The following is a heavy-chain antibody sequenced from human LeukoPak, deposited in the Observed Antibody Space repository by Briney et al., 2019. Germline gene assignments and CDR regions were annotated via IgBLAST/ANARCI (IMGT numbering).Heavy chain of an antibody. J-gene: IGHJ4*02. D-gene: IGHD6-6*01. V-gene: IGHV3-74*01. CDR1: GFTFSSYW. CDR3: ARVYHSTSGRAIDY. CDR2: INTDGTII. Sequence: GGSLRLSCAASGFTFSSYWMHWVRQTPGRGLVWVARINTDGTIIDYADSVKGRFTISRDNAKNSLYLQMNSLRAEDTAVYYCARVYHSTSGRAIDYWGQGTLVTVSS.